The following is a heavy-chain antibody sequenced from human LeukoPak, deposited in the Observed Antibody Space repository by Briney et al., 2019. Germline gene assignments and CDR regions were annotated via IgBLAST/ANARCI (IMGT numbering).Heavy chain of an antibody. V-gene: IGHV3-48*04. CDR3: ASVSSSSSPYFDS. D-gene: IGHD6-13*01. CDR1: GFTFSIYS. Sequence: GGSLRLSCAASGFTFSIYSMNWVRQAPGKGLEWVSYISSGSSTIYYADSVKGRFTISRDNARNSLYLQMNSLRAEDTAVYYCASVSSSSSPYFDSWGQGTLVTVSS. J-gene: IGHJ4*02. CDR2: ISSGSSTI.